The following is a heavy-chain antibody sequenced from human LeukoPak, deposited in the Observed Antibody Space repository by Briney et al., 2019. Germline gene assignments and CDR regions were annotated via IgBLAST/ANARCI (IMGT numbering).Heavy chain of an antibody. V-gene: IGHV1-2*02. J-gene: IGHJ4*02. CDR3: ARVVIAAAGTVAFDY. Sequence: ASVKVSCKASGYTFTGYYIHWVRQAPGQGLEWMGWINPNSGGTNYAQKFQGRVTMTRDTSISTAYMELSRLRSDDTAVYYCARVVIAAAGTVAFDYWGQGTLVTVSS. CDR1: GYTFTGYY. D-gene: IGHD6-13*01. CDR2: INPNSGGT.